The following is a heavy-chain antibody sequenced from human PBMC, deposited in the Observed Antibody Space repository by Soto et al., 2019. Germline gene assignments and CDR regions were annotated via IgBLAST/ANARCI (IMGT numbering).Heavy chain of an antibody. CDR2: IGGSGGST. J-gene: IGHJ4*02. Sequence: EVQLWESGGGLVQPGGSLRLSCAASGFSFNNYAMSWVRQAPGKGLEWVSGIGGSGGSTFYADSVRGRFTISRENPKNTLYLQMNSLRAEDTAVYYCAKDGYTSGLNTFACWGQGTLVTVSS. D-gene: IGHD6-19*01. CDR3: AKDGYTSGLNTFAC. V-gene: IGHV3-23*01. CDR1: GFSFNNYA.